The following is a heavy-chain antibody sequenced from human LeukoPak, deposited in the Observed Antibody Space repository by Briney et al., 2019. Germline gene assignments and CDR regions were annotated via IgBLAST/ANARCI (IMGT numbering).Heavy chain of an antibody. CDR3: ARLHCGGGSCYSGSAYYFDY. Sequence: GESLQISCKGSGSCFTSYWIAWVRQMPGGGQDWMGIFYPGDSDIRYSPSFQGQVTISADRSISTAYLQWSTLKDSDSAMHYCARLHCGGGSCYSGSAYYFDYWGQGTLVTVSS. V-gene: IGHV5-51*01. J-gene: IGHJ4*02. CDR2: FYPGDSDI. D-gene: IGHD2-15*01. CDR1: GSCFTSYW.